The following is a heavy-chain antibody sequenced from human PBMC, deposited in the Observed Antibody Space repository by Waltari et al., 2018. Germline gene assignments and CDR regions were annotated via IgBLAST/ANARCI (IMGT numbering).Heavy chain of an antibody. CDR1: GFTFDDYA. CDR2: ISWNSGSR. CDR3: AKDRGGYSSSWYDY. J-gene: IGHJ4*02. Sequence: EVQLVESGGGLVQPGRSLRLSCAASGFTFDDYAMHWVRQAPGKGLEWVSGISWNSGSRGYADSVKCRFTISRDNAKNSLYLQMNSLRAEDTALYYCAKDRGGYSSSWYDYWGQGTLVTVSS. V-gene: IGHV3-9*01. D-gene: IGHD6-13*01.